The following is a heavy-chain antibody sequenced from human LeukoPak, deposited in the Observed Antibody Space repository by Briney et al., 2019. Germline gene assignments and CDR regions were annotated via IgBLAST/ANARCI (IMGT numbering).Heavy chain of an antibody. V-gene: IGHV4-4*02. CDR1: GGSISSSNW. D-gene: IGHD4-23*01. CDR3: AKSSGTVTVGLDV. CDR2: IYHSGST. J-gene: IGHJ6*02. Sequence: SETLSLTCAVSGGSISSSNWWNWVRQPPGKGLEWIGEIYHSGSTNYNPSLKSRVTVSVDKSKNQFSLKLSSVTAADTAVYYCAKSSGTVTVGLDVWGQGTTVTVSS.